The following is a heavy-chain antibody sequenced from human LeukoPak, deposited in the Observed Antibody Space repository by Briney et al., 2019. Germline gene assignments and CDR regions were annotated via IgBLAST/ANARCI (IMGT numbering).Heavy chain of an antibody. V-gene: IGHV3-23*01. CDR3: AKDTSMVRGVISYYFDY. CDR1: GFTFSSYA. J-gene: IGHJ4*02. CDR2: ISGSGGST. D-gene: IGHD3-10*01. Sequence: PGGSLRLSCAASGFTFSSYAMSWVRQAPGKGLEWVSAISGSGGSTYYADPVKGRFTISRDNSKNTLYLQMNSLRAEDTAVYYCAKDTSMVRGVISYYFDYWGQGTLVTVSS.